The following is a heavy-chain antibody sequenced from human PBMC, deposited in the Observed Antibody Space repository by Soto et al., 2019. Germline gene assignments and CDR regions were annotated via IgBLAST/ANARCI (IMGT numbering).Heavy chain of an antibody. CDR1: GFTFSSYS. CDR3: ARGADFDWFQPFDY. D-gene: IGHD3-9*01. J-gene: IGHJ4*02. CDR2: ISSSSSTI. Sequence: PGGSLRLSCAASGFTFSSYSMNWVRQAPGKGLEWVSYISSSSSTIYYADSVKGRFTISRDNAKNSLYLQMNSLRAEDTAVYYCARGADFDWFQPFDYWGQGTLVTVSS. V-gene: IGHV3-48*01.